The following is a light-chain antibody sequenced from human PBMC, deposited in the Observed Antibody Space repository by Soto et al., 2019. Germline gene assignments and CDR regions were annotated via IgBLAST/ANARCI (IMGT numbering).Light chain of an antibody. CDR3: AAWDDSLSGWV. CDR1: SSNIGSNN. CDR2: NNY. J-gene: IGLJ3*02. Sequence: QAVVTQSPSASVTPGQRVTISCSGSSSNIGSNNVHWYQQLPGTAPKLLIYNNYQRPSGVPDRFSGSKSGTSASLAISGLQSEDEADYYCAAWDDSLSGWVFGGGTKLTVL. V-gene: IGLV1-44*01.